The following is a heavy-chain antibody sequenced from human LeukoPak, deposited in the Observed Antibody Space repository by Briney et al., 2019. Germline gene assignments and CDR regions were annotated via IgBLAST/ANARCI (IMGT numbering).Heavy chain of an antibody. J-gene: IGHJ6*02. CDR1: GYTLTSYG. V-gene: IGHV1-18*01. CDR3: ARDPGYSSGWTHSYYGMDV. D-gene: IGHD6-19*01. CDR2: ISTYNGNT. Sequence: ASVKVSCKASGYTLTSYGISRVRQAPGQGLQWMGWISTYNGNTNYAQKLQGRVTMTTDTSTGTAYMELRSLRSDDTAVYYCARDPGYSSGWTHSYYGMDVWGQGTTVTVSS.